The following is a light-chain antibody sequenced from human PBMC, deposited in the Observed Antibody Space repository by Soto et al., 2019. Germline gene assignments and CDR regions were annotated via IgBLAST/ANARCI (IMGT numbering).Light chain of an antibody. CDR3: MQALQTPYT. CDR1: QSLLHITGYNY. V-gene: IGKV2-28*01. Sequence: DVVMTQTPLSLSVAPGQPASISCKSSQSLLHITGYNYLDWYLQKPGQSPQLLIYLGSNRASGVPDRFSGSGSGTDFTLKISRVEAEDVGVYYCMQALQTPYTFGQGTKVDIK. CDR2: LGS. J-gene: IGKJ2*01.